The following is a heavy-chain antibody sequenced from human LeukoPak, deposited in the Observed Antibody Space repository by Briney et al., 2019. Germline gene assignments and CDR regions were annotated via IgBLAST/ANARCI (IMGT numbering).Heavy chain of an antibody. V-gene: IGHV4-59*01. CDR1: GGSISNYY. CDR3: VRGGSSGYDPFDY. Sequence: PETLSLTCTVSGGSISNYYWSWIRQPPGKGLEWIGYIFYSGSTNYNPSLKSRVTISVDTSRNQFYVKMSSVTAADTAVYYCVRGGSSGYDPFDYWGQGTLVTVSS. CDR2: IFYSGST. J-gene: IGHJ4*02. D-gene: IGHD5-12*01.